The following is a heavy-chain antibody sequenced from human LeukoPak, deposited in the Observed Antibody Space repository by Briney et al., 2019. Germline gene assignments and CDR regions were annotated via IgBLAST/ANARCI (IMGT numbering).Heavy chain of an antibody. CDR2: IKQDGSEK. J-gene: IGHJ6*02. CDR3: ARRPYSDTSGRLSDV. D-gene: IGHD3-22*01. V-gene: IGHV3-7*01. Sequence: GGSLRLSCAASGFTFSSYWMTWVRQAPGKGLEWVANIKQDGSEKYYVGSVKGRFTISRDNAKNSLYLQMNSLRDDDTALYYCARRPYSDTSGRLSDVWGQGTTVTVSS. CDR1: GFTFSSYW.